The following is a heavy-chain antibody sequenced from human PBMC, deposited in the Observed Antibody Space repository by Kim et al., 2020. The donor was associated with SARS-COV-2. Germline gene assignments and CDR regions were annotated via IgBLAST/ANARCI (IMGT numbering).Heavy chain of an antibody. D-gene: IGHD3-10*01. J-gene: IGHJ4*02. CDR3: ARGRAAGPGEFDY. Sequence: SETLSLTCAVYGGSFSGYYWSWIRQPPGKGLEWIGEINHSGSTNYNPSLKSRVTISVDTSKNQFSLKLSSVTAADTAVYYCARGRAAGPGEFDYWGQGTLVTVSS. CDR2: INHSGST. CDR1: GGSFSGYY. V-gene: IGHV4-34*01.